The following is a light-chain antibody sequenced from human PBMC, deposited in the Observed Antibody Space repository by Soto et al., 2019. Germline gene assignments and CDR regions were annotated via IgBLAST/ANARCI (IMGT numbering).Light chain of an antibody. Sequence: IQLTQSPSSLSASVGDRVTITCRASQGISSYLGWYQQKPGKAPNLLIYDASTLHSGVPSRFSGSGSGTDFTLTVSSLQPEDFATYFCQKLNAYPPWTFGEGTKV. J-gene: IGKJ1*01. V-gene: IGKV1-9*01. CDR1: QGISSY. CDR2: DAS. CDR3: QKLNAYPPWT.